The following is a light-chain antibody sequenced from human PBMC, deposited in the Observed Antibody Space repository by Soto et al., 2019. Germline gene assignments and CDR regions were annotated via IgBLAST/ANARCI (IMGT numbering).Light chain of an antibody. V-gene: IGLV2-14*01. J-gene: IGLJ1*01. CDR1: SSDVGAYNY. CDR2: DFY. Sequence: QSVLTQPASVSGSPGQSITISCTVTSSDVGAYNYVSWYQQHPGKAPKLMIWDFYNWPSGFSHRFSGSKSGTKASVTIFGLQAEDEADYSCSSYTTRSSYVFGTGTKATVL. CDR3: SSYTTRSSYV.